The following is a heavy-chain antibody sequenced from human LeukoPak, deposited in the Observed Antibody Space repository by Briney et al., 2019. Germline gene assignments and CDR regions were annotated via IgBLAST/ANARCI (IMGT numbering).Heavy chain of an antibody. V-gene: IGHV4-34*01. CDR1: GGSFSGFF. Sequence: SETLSLTCAVDGGSFSGFFWTWIRQPPGKGLEWIGEINHSGSTNYNPSLKSRVTISVDTSKNQSSLKLSSVTVADTAVYYCARHQGVVDLWGRGSLVTVSS. D-gene: IGHD3-3*01. J-gene: IGHJ2*01. CDR2: INHSGST. CDR3: ARHQGVVDL.